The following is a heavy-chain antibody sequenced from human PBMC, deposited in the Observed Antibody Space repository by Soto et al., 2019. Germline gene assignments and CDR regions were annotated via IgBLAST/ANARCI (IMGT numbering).Heavy chain of an antibody. CDR1: GYTFTSYY. CDR3: ARGVVVPADFMAV. D-gene: IGHD2-2*01. CDR2: INPIGGST. Sequence: ASVKVSCKASGYTFTSYYMHWVRQAPGQGLEWMGIINPIGGSTSYAEKFQGRVTMTRDTSTNAVYMQLSSMRSEDTAVYYCARGVVVPADFMAVWGQGTTVTVSS. J-gene: IGHJ6*01. V-gene: IGHV1-46*01.